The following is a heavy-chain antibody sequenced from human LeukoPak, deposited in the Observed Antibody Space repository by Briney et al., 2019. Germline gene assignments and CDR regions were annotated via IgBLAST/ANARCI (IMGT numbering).Heavy chain of an antibody. CDR3: ARHYGP. J-gene: IGHJ4*02. CDR2: INHSGST. D-gene: IGHD3-16*01. V-gene: IGHV4-34*01. Sequence: PXGKGLEWIGEINHSGSTNYNPSLKSRVTISVDTSKNQFSLKLSSVTATDTAVYYCARHYGPWGQGTLVTVPS.